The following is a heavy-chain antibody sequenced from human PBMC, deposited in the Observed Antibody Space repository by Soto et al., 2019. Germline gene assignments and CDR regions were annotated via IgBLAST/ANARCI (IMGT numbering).Heavy chain of an antibody. CDR2: IGPESGAT. D-gene: IGHD1-26*01. V-gene: IGHV1-2*02. Sequence: ASVKVSCRASGYTFTGHYIHWVRQAPEQGPEWMGEIGPESGATRYAQRFQGRVTMTRDMSITTVYMELNNLSPDDTAVYYCGRGRSGQIVVFYWGQGTPVTVSS. J-gene: IGHJ4*02. CDR1: GYTFTGHY. CDR3: GRGRSGQIVVFY.